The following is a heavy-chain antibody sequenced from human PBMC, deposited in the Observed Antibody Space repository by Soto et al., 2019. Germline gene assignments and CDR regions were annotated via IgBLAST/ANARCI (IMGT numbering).Heavy chain of an antibody. CDR2: IYPGDSDT. D-gene: IGHD2-15*01. CDR3: ARGVVVAYHFDY. CDR1: GYSFTSYW. V-gene: IGHV5-51*01. J-gene: IGHJ4*02. Sequence: ESLKVSCQGSGYSFTSYWIGCVRQMPGKGLEWMGIIYPGDSDTRYGPSFPGQVTISADKSISTAYLQWSSLKASDTAMYYCARGVVVAYHFDYWGQGTLVPVSS.